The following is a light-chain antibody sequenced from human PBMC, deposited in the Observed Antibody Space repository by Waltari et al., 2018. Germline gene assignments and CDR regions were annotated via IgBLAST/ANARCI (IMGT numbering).Light chain of an antibody. CDR3: QQYGTSPT. V-gene: IGKV3-20*01. CDR1: QSVSSVS. J-gene: IGKJ4*01. Sequence: EIVFTQSPGTLALSPGERATLSCRASQSVSSVSVAWYQQKSGQTPRLLIYGASTRASGIPDRFSGSGSGTDFTLTISSLEPEDFAVYHCQQYGTSPTFGGGTRVEIK. CDR2: GAS.